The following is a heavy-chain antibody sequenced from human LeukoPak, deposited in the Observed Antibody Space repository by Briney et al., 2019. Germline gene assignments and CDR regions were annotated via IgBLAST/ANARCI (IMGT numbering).Heavy chain of an antibody. V-gene: IGHV3-48*03. D-gene: IGHD2/OR15-2a*01. CDR2: ISSSGSTI. Sequence: GGSLRLSCAASGFTSSSYEMNWVRQAPGKGLEWVSYISSSGSTIYYADSVKGRFTISRDNAKNSLYLQMNSLRAEDTAVYYCARDHVLGGNIDYWGQGTPVTVSS. CDR3: ARDHVLGGNIDY. J-gene: IGHJ4*02. CDR1: GFTSSSYE.